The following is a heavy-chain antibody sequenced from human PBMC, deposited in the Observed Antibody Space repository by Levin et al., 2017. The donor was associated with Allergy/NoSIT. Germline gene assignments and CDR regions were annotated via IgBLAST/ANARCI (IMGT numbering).Heavy chain of an antibody. CDR1: GFSFSGSA. D-gene: IGHD1-26*01. CDR3: TRLSETGSNLAFDF. CDR2: IRNNANNDAT. Sequence: PGGSLRLSCAVSGFSFSGSAIHWVRQASGKGLEWVGRIRNNANNDATAYAASVRGRFIISRDDSKNTAYLQMNSLKSDDTAVYYCTRLSETGSNLAFDFWGQGAVVTVSS. J-gene: IGHJ4*02. V-gene: IGHV3-73*01.